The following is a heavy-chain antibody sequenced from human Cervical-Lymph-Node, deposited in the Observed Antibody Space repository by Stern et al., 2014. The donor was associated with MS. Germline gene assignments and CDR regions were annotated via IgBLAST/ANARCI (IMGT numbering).Heavy chain of an antibody. CDR2: ISAPNGNT. D-gene: IGHD1-1*01. CDR1: GHTTPSSG. V-gene: IGHV1-18*01. Sequence: VQLVQSGAEVKKPGASVKVSCKASGHTTPSSGITWVRQAPGQGLEWMGWISAPNGNTTYVQRFQGRVSMTTAPSTSTAYMELRSLRSDDTAVYYCATFIETAGTFNYWGQGTLVTVSS. J-gene: IGHJ4*02. CDR3: ATFIETAGTFNY.